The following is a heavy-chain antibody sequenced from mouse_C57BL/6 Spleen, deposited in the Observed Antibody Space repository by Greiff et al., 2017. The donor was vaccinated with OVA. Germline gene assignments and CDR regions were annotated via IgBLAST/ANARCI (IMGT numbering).Heavy chain of an antibody. CDR1: GFTFSDYG. CDR3: ASGHYGSSYAMDY. V-gene: IGHV5-17*01. Sequence: EVQVVESGGGLVKPGGSLKLSCAASGFTFSDYGMHWVRQAPEKGLEWVAYISSGSSTIYYADTVKGRFTISRDNAKTTLIRQMTILRSEDTAMYYCASGHYGSSYAMDYWGQGTSVTVSS. CDR2: ISSGSSTI. D-gene: IGHD1-1*01. J-gene: IGHJ4*01.